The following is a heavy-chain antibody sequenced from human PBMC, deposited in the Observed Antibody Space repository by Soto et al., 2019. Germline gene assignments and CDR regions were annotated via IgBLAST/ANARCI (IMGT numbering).Heavy chain of an antibody. Sequence: PGRSLRLSCAAPGFTFSSYSMNWVRQAPGKGLEWVSSISSSSSYIYYADSMKGRFTISRDNAKNSPYLQMNSLRAEDTAVYYCARIGYSSGWYFDYWGQGTLVTVSS. CDR2: ISSSSSYI. CDR1: GFTFSSYS. D-gene: IGHD6-19*01. V-gene: IGHV3-21*01. J-gene: IGHJ4*02. CDR3: ARIGYSSGWYFDY.